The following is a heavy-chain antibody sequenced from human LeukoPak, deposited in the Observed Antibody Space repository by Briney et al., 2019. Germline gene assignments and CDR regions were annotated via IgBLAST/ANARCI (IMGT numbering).Heavy chain of an antibody. CDR3: ARSLWFGESDYFDY. CDR2: IIPIFGTA. D-gene: IGHD3-10*01. J-gene: IGHJ4*02. Sequence: ASVKVSCKASGGTFSSYAISWVRQAPRQGLEWMGGIIPIFGTANYAQKFQGRVTITTDESTSTAYMELSSLRSEDTAVYYCARSLWFGESDYFDYWGQGTLVTVSS. CDR1: GGTFSSYA. V-gene: IGHV1-69*05.